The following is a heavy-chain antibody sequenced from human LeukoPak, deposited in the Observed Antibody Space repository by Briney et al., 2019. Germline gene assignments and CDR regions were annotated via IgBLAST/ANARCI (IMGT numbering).Heavy chain of an antibody. CDR1: GYTFTSYD. J-gene: IGHJ4*02. CDR3: ARELRRDDC. V-gene: IGHV1-8*01. Sequence: ASVKVSCKASGYTFTSYDINWVRQATGQGLEWMGYMNPNSGDTGYAQKFQGRVTMTWDTPISTAYMELSSLRSEDTAMYYCARELRRDDCWGQGTLVTVSS. CDR2: MNPNSGDT. D-gene: IGHD2-21*01.